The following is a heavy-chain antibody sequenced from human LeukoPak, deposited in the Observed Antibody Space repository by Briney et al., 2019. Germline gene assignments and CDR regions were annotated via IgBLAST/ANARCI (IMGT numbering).Heavy chain of an antibody. CDR3: AKDARISMIVVVRGARPCYFDY. J-gene: IGHJ4*02. D-gene: IGHD3-22*01. CDR2: ISGSGGST. CDR1: GFTFSSNA. V-gene: IGHV3-23*01. Sequence: PGGSLRLSCAAFGFTFSSNAMSWVRQAPGKGLEWVSAISGSGGSTYYADSVKGRFTISRDNSKNTLYLQMNSLRAEDTAVYYCAKDARISMIVVVRGARPCYFDYWGQGTLVTVSS.